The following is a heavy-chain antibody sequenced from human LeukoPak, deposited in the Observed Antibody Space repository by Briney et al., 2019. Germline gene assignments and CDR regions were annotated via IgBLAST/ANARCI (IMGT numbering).Heavy chain of an antibody. CDR1: GGTFSSYA. CDR3: SRADVGATPYYYDMDV. J-gene: IGHJ6*03. Sequence: AASVKVSCMASGGTFSSYAISGVRQAPGQGLEWMGRIFPIFGTANYAQKFRGRVTLTTDESTSTAYMELSSLRSEDTAVYYYSRADVGATPYYYDMDVWGKGTTVTVSS. D-gene: IGHD1-26*01. V-gene: IGHV1-69*05. CDR2: IFPIFGTA.